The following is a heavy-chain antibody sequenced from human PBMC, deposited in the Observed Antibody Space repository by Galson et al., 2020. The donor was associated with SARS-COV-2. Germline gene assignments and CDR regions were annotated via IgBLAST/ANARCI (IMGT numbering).Heavy chain of an antibody. D-gene: IGHD3-10*01. CDR1: GFTFSNHG. CDR3: AKADGSRSNWYFDL. CDR2: ISYDGINK. J-gene: IGHJ2*01. V-gene: IGHV3-30*18. Sequence: PGGSLRLSCAASGFTFSNHGMHWVRQAPGKGLQRVEVISYDGINKDYVDSVKGRFIISRENSKKTLYLQMNSLTVEDTAVYYCAKADGSRSNWYFDLWGRGTLVTVSS.